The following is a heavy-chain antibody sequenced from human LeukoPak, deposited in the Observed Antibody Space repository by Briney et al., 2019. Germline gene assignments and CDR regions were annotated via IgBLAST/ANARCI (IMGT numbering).Heavy chain of an antibody. CDR1: GYTFTGYY. J-gene: IGHJ6*02. CDR3: ARVLEIQLWSHLDYYGMDV. CDR2: INPNSGGT. D-gene: IGHD5-18*01. Sequence: ASVKVSCKASGYTFTGYYMHWVQQAPGQGLEWMGWINPNSGGTNYAQKFQGRVTMTRDTSISTAYMELSRLRSDDTAVYYCARVLEIQLWSHLDYYGMDVWGQGTTVTVSS. V-gene: IGHV1-2*02.